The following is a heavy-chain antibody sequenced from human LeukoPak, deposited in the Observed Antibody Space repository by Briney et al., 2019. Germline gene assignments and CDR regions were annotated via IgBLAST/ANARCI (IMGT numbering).Heavy chain of an antibody. CDR3: AKYLGKYSYGYSGLDY. D-gene: IGHD5-18*01. CDR2: LSGSGAST. V-gene: IGHV3-23*01. Sequence: GGSLRLSCAASGFTFSSCAMTWVRQAPGKGLEWVSSLSGSGASTFYADSVKGRFTISRGNSKNTLSLQMSSLRAEDTAVYFCAKYLGKYSYGYSGLDYWGQGTLVTVSS. CDR1: GFTFSSCA. J-gene: IGHJ4*02.